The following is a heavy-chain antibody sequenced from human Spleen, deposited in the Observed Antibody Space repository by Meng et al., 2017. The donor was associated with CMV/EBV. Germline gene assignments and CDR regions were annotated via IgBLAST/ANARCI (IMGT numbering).Heavy chain of an antibody. V-gene: IGHV2-5*02. J-gene: IGHJ4*02. CDR2: IYWDDDK. CDR3: AHSFSGGDPDRLFDY. CDR1: GFSLSTSGVG. Sequence: QITLKESRPTLVKPTQTLTMTCTFSGFSLSTSGVGVGWIRQPPGKALEWLALIYWDDDKRYSPSLKSRLTITKDTSKNQVVLTMTNMDPVDTATYYCAHSFSGGDPDRLFDYWGQGTLVTVSS. D-gene: IGHD2-21*01.